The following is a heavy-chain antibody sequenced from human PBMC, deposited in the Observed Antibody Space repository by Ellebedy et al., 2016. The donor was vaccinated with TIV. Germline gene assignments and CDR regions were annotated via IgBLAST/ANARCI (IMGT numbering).Heavy chain of an antibody. CDR2: ITGDGGST. CDR1: GFTFTTYA. Sequence: GESPKISCSASGFTFTTYAMHWVRQAPGKGLEYVSAITGDGGSTYYADSVKGRFTISRDNSEHTLYLQMSSLRAEDTAMYYCVKAWGDWGQGALVTVSS. V-gene: IGHV3-64D*06. CDR3: VKAWGD. J-gene: IGHJ4*02. D-gene: IGHD3-16*01.